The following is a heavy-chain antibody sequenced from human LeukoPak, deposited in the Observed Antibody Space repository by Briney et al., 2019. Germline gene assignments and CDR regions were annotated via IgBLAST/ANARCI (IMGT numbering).Heavy chain of an antibody. V-gene: IGHV5-51*01. CDR2: IYPDDSDT. CDR3: ARQTAVAGTDWFDP. CDR1: GYSFTSYW. J-gene: IGHJ5*02. D-gene: IGHD6-19*01. Sequence: HGESLKISCKGSGYSFTSYWIGWVRQMPGKGLEWMGIIYPDDSDTRYSPSFQGQVTISADKSINTAYLQWSSLKASDTAMYYCARQTAVAGTDWFDPWGQGTLVTVSS.